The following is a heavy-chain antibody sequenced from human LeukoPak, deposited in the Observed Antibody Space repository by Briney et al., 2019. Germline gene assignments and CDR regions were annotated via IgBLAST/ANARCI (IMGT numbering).Heavy chain of an antibody. J-gene: IGHJ4*02. CDR2: ISGSGGST. V-gene: IGHV3-23*01. D-gene: IGHD3-10*01. CDR3: ATLSMVRGVIIRGVDY. Sequence: GGSLRLSCAASGFTFSSYAMSWVRQAPGKGLEWVSAISGSGGSTYYADSVKGRFTISRDNSKNTLYLQMNSLRAEDTAVYYCATLSMVRGVIIRGVDYWGQGTLVTVSS. CDR1: GFTFSSYA.